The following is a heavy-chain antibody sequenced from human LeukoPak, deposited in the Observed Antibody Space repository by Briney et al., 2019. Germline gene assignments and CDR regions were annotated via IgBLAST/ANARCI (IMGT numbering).Heavy chain of an antibody. J-gene: IGHJ4*02. CDR3: AKDPEDILTFDY. CDR2: ISGSGGST. CDR1: GFTFSSYA. Sequence: GGSLRLSCAASGFTFSSYAMSWVRQAPGKGLEWVSAISGSGGSTYYADSVKGRFTISRDNSKNTLYLQMSSLRAEDTAVYYCAKDPEDILTFDYWGQGTLVTVSS. D-gene: IGHD3-9*01. V-gene: IGHV3-23*01.